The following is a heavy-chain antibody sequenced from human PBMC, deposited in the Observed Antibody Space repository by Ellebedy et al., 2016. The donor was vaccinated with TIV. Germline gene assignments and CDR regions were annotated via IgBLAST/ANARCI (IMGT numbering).Heavy chain of an antibody. V-gene: IGHV3-7*01. J-gene: IGHJ4*02. CDR1: GFTFSSHW. Sequence: GGSLRLXXAASGFTFSSHWMNWVRQAPGKGLEWVANIKQDGSKKYYVDSVKGRFTISRDNAKNSLYLQMNSLRAEDTAVYYCARGYYDSSGYEHFDYWGQGTLVTVSS. D-gene: IGHD3-22*01. CDR3: ARGYYDSSGYEHFDY. CDR2: IKQDGSKK.